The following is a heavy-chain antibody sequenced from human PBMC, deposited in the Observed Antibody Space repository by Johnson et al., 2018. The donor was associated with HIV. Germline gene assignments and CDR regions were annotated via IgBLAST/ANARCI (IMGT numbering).Heavy chain of an antibody. J-gene: IGHJ3*02. CDR3: AKVRRGSSWYIAFDI. Sequence: QVQLVESGGGVVQPGRSLRLSCAASGFTFSSYGMHWVRQAPGKGLEWVAVIWYDGSNKYYADYVKGRFTISRDNSKNTLYLQMNSLRAEDTAVYYCAKVRRGSSWYIAFDIWGQGTMVTVSS. CDR1: GFTFSSYG. CDR2: IWYDGSNK. D-gene: IGHD6-13*01. V-gene: IGHV3-33*06.